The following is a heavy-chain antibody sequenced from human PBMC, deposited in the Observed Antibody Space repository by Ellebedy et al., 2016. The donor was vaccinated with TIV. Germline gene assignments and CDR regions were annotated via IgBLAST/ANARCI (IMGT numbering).Heavy chain of an antibody. CDR1: GYTFTSYA. V-gene: IGHV1-3*01. CDR2: INAGNGNT. CDR3: AGKDFWSGYYGGGMDV. J-gene: IGHJ6*02. Sequence: ASVKVSCXASGYTFTSYAMHWVRQAPGQRLEWMGWINAGNGNTKYSQKFQGRVTITRDTSASTAYMELSSLRSEDTAVYYCAGKDFWSGYYGGGMDVWGQGTTVTVSS. D-gene: IGHD3-3*01.